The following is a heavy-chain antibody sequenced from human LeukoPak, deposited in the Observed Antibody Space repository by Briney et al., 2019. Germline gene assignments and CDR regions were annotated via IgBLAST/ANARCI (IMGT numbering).Heavy chain of an antibody. Sequence: PSEALSLTCTVSGGSINSSSYYWGWIRQPPGKGLEWIGSIYYSGSTYYNPSLKSRVTISVDTSKNQFSLKLSSVTAADTAVYYCARVGSGWYLEDYWGQGTLVTVSS. J-gene: IGHJ4*02. CDR2: IYYSGST. D-gene: IGHD6-19*01. CDR1: GGSINSSSYY. CDR3: ARVGSGWYLEDY. V-gene: IGHV4-39*07.